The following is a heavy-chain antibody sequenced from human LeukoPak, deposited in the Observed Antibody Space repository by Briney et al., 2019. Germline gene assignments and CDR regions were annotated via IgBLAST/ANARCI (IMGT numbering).Heavy chain of an antibody. J-gene: IGHJ6*02. D-gene: IGHD5-18*01. Sequence: SETLSLTCAVYGGSFSGYHWSWIRQPPGKGLEWIGEINHSGSTNYNPSLKSRVTISVDTSKNQFSLKLSSVTAADTAVYYCARGQRSYGSAFYYGMDVWGQGTTVTVSS. CDR1: GGSFSGYH. CDR2: INHSGST. CDR3: ARGQRSYGSAFYYGMDV. V-gene: IGHV4-34*01.